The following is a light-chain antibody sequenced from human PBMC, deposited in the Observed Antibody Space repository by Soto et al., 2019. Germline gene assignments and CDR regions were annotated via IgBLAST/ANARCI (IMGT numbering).Light chain of an antibody. CDR2: GAS. Sequence: EIVLTQSPGTLSLSPGERATLSCRASQSVSTNYLAWYQQKPGQAPRLIIYGASSRATGIPDRFSGSGSGRDFTLTISRLEPEDFAVYYCQQYGSSPGTFGQGTKVEIK. V-gene: IGKV3-20*01. J-gene: IGKJ1*01. CDR3: QQYGSSPGT. CDR1: QSVSTNY.